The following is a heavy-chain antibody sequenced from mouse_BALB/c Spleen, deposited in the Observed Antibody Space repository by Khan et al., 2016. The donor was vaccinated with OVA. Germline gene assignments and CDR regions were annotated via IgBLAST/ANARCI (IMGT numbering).Heavy chain of an antibody. CDR1: GYTFTNYW. CDR3: VNHGSSSAWCTY. D-gene: IGHD1-1*01. CDR2: INPSTDYT. V-gene: IGHV1-7*01. Sequence: QVQLKQSGAELAKPGASVKMSCKASGYTFTNYWMHWVKQRPGQGLEWIGYINPSTDYTEYNQKFKDKATLTADKSSSTAYIQLTSLTSEDSALYYCVNHGSSSAWCTYWGQGTLVTVSA. J-gene: IGHJ3*01.